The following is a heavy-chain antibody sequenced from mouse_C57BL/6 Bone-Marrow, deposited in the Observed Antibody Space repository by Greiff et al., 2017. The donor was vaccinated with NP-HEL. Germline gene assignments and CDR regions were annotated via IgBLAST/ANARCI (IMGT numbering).Heavy chain of an antibody. CDR3: ARTVTTGGYFDY. D-gene: IGHD2-2*01. CDR2: IDPSDSYT. J-gene: IGHJ2*01. V-gene: IGHV1-59*01. Sequence: VQLQQPGAELVRPGTSVKLSCKASGYTFTSYWMHWVKQRPGQGLEWIGVIDPSDSYTNYNQKFKGKATLTVDTSSSTAYMQLSSLTSEDSAVYYCARTVTTGGYFDYWGQGTTLTVSS. CDR1: GYTFTSYW.